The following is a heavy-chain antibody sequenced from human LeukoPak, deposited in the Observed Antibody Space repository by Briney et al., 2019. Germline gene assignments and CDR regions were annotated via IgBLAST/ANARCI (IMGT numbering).Heavy chain of an antibody. D-gene: IGHD1-26*01. CDR1: GFTFSTHT. CDR3: MKDLSGTYSFHY. CDR2: IISNGRTT. J-gene: IGHJ4*02. Sequence: GGSLRLSCSASGFTFSTHTMHWVRQAPGKGLEFVSAIISNGRTTFYADSVKGRFTISRDNSKNTLYLQMSSLRAEDTAVYYCMKDLSGTYSFHYWGQGTLVTVSS. V-gene: IGHV3-64D*06.